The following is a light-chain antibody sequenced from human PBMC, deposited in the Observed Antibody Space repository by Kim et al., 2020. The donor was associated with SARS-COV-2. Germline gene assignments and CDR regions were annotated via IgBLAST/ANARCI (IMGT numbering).Light chain of an antibody. CDR3: SSFVGGATGV. V-gene: IGLV2-23*02. CDR2: EVN. CDR1: GGGYNL. Sequence: GGGYNLVSWYQQHPGNAPQIIIYEVNTRSSGVSDRFSGSKSGDTASLTISGLQPEDEADYYYSSFVGGATGVFGGGTQLTVL. J-gene: IGLJ3*02.